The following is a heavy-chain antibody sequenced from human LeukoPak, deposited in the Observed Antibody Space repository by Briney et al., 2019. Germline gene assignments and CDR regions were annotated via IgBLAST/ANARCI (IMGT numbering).Heavy chain of an antibody. V-gene: IGHV3-30*04. Sequence: GRSLRLSCAASGFTFSSYAVHWVRQAPGKGLEWVAVISYDGSNKYYADSVKGRFTISRGNSKNTLYLQMNSLRAEDTAVYYCARDRRITMVRGAFDYWGQGTLVTVSS. CDR3: ARDRRITMVRGAFDY. J-gene: IGHJ4*02. CDR1: GFTFSSYA. CDR2: ISYDGSNK. D-gene: IGHD3-10*01.